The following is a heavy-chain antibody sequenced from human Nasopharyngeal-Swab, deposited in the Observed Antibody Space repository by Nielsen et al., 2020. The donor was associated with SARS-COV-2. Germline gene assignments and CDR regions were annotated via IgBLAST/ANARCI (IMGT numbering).Heavy chain of an antibody. CDR2: IKHDGSQK. CDR1: GFTFSSYW. J-gene: IGHJ6*02. CDR3: ARDQIGTTMIREVLKRYYYGMDV. Sequence: GGSLRLSCAASGFTFSSYWMTWVRQAPGKGLEWVANIKHDGSQKYYVDSVKGRFSISRDNGKNSLDLRMNSLGVDDTTVYYCARDQIGTTMIREVLKRYYYGMDVWGQGTTVTVSS. D-gene: IGHD3-10*01. V-gene: IGHV3-7*03.